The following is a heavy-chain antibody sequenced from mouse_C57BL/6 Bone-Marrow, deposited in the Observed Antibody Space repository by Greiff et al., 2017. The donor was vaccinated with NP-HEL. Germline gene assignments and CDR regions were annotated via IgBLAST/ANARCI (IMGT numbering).Heavy chain of an antibody. J-gene: IGHJ3*01. CDR2: IYPGGGYT. CDR1: GYTFTNYW. Sequence: VQLQQSGAELVRPGTSVKMSCKASGYTFTNYWLGWAKQRPGHGLEWIGDIYPGGGYTNYNEKLKGKATLTADNSSSTAYMQFSSLTSEDTAFYYCARGSYYGFAYWGQGTLVTVSA. CDR3: ARGSYYGFAY. V-gene: IGHV1-63*01. D-gene: IGHD1-1*01.